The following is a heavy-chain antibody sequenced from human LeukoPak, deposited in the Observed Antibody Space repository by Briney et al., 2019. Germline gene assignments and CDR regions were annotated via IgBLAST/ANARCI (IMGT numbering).Heavy chain of an antibody. D-gene: IGHD6-6*01. J-gene: IGHJ4*02. CDR2: INSNSGGT. CDR1: GYTFTGNY. CDR3: ARGYSSSFDY. Sequence: GASVKVSCKASGYTFTGNYMHWVRQAPGQGLEWMGWINSNSGGTNYAQKFQGRVTMTRDTSISTAYMELSRLSSDDTAVYYCARGYSSSFDYWGQGTLATVSS. V-gene: IGHV1-2*02.